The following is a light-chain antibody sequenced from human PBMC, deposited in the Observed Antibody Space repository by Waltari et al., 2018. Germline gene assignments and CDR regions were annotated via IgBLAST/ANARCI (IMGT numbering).Light chain of an antibody. Sequence: QSALTQPASVSGSPGQSITISCTGTRSDVGGYNYVSWYQQHPGKAPKLIIYDVSYRPSGVSNRFSGSKSGNTASLTVSGLQAEDEADYFCSSYTGSNTWVFGGGTKLTVL. CDR1: RSDVGGYNY. V-gene: IGLV2-14*03. CDR3: SSYTGSNTWV. J-gene: IGLJ3*02. CDR2: DVS.